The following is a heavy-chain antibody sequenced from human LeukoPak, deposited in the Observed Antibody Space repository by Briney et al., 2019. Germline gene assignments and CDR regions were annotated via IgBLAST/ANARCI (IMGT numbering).Heavy chain of an antibody. CDR3: ARDLPAGSIP. V-gene: IGHV3-21*04. CDR2: ISSSSSYI. Sequence: GGSLRLSCAASGFTFSSYSMNWVRQAPGKGLEWVSSISSSSSYIYYTDSVKGRFTISRDNAKKSLYLQMNSLRAEDTAVYYCARDLPAGSIPWGQGTLVTVSS. D-gene: IGHD6-19*01. J-gene: IGHJ5*02. CDR1: GFTFSSYS.